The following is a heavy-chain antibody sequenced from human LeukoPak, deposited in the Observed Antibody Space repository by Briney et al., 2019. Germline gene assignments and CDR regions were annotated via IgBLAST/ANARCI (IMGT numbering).Heavy chain of an antibody. CDR2: NSDSGGST. CDR3: AKDDNPHLLAVAGTGGLY. V-gene: IGHV3-23*01. J-gene: IGHJ4*02. Sequence: PGGSLRLACAASGFTFSSYAMSWVRQAPGKGLEWVSANSDSGGSTYYADSVKGRFTISRDNSKNTLYLQMNSLRAEDTAVYYCAKDDNPHLLAVAGTGGLYWGQGTLVTVSS. CDR1: GFTFSSYA. D-gene: IGHD6-19*01.